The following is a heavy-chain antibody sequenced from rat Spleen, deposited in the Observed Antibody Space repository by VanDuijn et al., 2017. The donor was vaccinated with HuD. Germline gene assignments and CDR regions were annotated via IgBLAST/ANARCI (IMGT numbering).Heavy chain of an antibody. CDR3: VRQDTSGYSNWFAY. V-gene: IGHV5-29*01. D-gene: IGHD4-3*01. CDR1: GFTFSDYG. CDR2: ISYGDSSGHSST. J-gene: IGHJ3*01. Sequence: EVQLVESGGGLVQPGRSMKLSCVASGFTFSDYGMAWVRQAPTKGLEWVATISYGDSSGHSSTYYRDSVKGRFTISRDNAKSTLYLQMDSLRSEDTATYYCVRQDTSGYSNWFAYWGQGTLVTVSS.